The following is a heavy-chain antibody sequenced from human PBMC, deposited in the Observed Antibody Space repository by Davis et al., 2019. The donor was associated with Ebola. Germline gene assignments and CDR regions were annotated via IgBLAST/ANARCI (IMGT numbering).Heavy chain of an antibody. D-gene: IGHD5-18*01. CDR2: INHSGST. V-gene: IGHV4-34*01. J-gene: IGHJ4*02. CDR3: TSTVDTADY. Sequence: SETLSLTCAVYGGSFNGYYWSWIRQPPGKGLEWIGEINHSGSTNYNPSLKSRVTISVDTSKNQFSLKLSSVTAADTAVYYCTSTVDTADYWGQGTLVTVSS. CDR1: GGSFNGYY.